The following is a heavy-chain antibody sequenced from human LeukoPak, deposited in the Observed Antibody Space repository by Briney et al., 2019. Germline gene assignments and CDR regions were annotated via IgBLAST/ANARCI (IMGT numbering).Heavy chain of an antibody. CDR2: IYYTDS. V-gene: IGHV4-30-4*07. CDR3: ASHSGGYAY. J-gene: IGHJ4*02. CDR1: GGSISSGDYS. Sequence: PSETLSLTCAVSGGSISSGDYSWSWIRQPPGKGLEWIGYIYYTDSYYNPSLKSRVTISLDTSKNQFSLKLNSVTAADTAVYYCASHSGGYAYRGQGTLVTVSS. D-gene: IGHD5-12*01.